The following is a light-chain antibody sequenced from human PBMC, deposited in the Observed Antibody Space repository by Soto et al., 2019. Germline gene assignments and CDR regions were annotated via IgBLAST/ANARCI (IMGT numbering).Light chain of an antibody. CDR3: QQYGRSRT. CDR1: QSVSSSY. CDR2: GAS. J-gene: IGKJ1*01. Sequence: EIVLTQSPGTLSLSPGERATLSCRASQSVSSSYLAWYQQKPGQAPRLLIYGASSRATGIPDRFSGSGSATDFTLTISRLEPEDFAVYYCQQYGRSRTFGQGTKVDIK. V-gene: IGKV3-20*01.